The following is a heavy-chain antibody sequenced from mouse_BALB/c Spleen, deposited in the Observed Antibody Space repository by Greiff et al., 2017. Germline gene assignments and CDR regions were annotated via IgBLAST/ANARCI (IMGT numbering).Heavy chain of an antibody. D-gene: IGHD1-2*01. CDR2: ISYDGSN. CDR1: GYSITSGYY. CDR3: AREDYCGGYWYFDV. V-gene: IGHV3-6*02. J-gene: IGHJ1*01. Sequence: EVQLQESGPGLVKPSQSLSLTCSVTGYSITSGYYWNWIRQFPGNKLEWMGYISYDGSNNYNPSLKNRISITRDTSKNQFFLKLNSVTTEDTATYYCAREDYCGGYWYFDVWGAGTTVTVSS.